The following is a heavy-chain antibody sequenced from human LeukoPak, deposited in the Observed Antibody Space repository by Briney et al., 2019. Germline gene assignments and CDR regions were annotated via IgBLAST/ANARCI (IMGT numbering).Heavy chain of an antibody. CDR1: GGSISSYY. CDR3: ARLLDYGDYSPEFAFDI. J-gene: IGHJ3*02. D-gene: IGHD4-17*01. V-gene: IGHV4-4*09. Sequence: SETLSLACTVSGGSISSYYWSWTRQPPGKGLEWIGYIYTSGSTNYNPSLKSRVTISVDTSKNQFSLKLSSVTAADTAVYYCARLLDYGDYSPEFAFDIWGQGTMVTVSS. CDR2: IYTSGST.